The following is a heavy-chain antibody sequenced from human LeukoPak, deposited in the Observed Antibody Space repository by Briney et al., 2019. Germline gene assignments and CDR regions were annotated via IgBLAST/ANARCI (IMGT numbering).Heavy chain of an antibody. V-gene: IGHV7-4-1*02. CDR2: INTNTGNP. Sequence: ASVKVFCKASGYTFTSYSMNGVRQAPGQGLEWTGWINTNTGNPTYAQGFTGRFVFSLGTSVSTTYLQISSLKAEDPAVYYCARGAITVSQLLDYWGQGTLVTVSS. CDR1: GYTFTSYS. D-gene: IGHD2-2*01. J-gene: IGHJ4*02. CDR3: ARGAITVSQLLDY.